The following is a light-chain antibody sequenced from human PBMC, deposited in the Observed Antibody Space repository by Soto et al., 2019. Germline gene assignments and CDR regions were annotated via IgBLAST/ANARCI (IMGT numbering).Light chain of an antibody. J-gene: IGLJ3*02. CDR3: ETWDSNWV. CDR2: LEGSGSY. V-gene: IGLV4-60*02. Sequence: QPVLTQSSSASASLGSSVKHTCTLSSGHSSYIIAWHQQQPGKAPRYLMKLEGSGSYNKGSGVPDRFSGSSSGADRYLTISNLQFEDEADYYCETWDSNWVFGGGTKLTVL. CDR1: SGHSSYI.